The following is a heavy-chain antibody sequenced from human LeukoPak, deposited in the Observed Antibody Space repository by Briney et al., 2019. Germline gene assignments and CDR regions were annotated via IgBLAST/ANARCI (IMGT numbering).Heavy chain of an antibody. CDR1: GFTLSSYA. CDR2: ISYDGSNK. Sequence: GGSLRLSCVASGFTLSSYAMHWARQAPGKGLEWEAVISYDGSNKYYADSVRGRFTISRDNSKNTLYLQMNSLRVEDTAVYYCARPYDTRGYFPDYWGQGTLVTVSS. CDR3: ARPYDTRGYFPDY. D-gene: IGHD3-22*01. V-gene: IGHV3-30-3*01. J-gene: IGHJ4*02.